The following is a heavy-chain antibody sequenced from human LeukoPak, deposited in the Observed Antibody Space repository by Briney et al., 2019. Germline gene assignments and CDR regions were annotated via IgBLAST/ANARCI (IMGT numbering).Heavy chain of an antibody. CDR3: ARDLGWELLVQGAFDI. CDR1: GYTFTGYY. J-gene: IGHJ3*02. Sequence: GASVKVSCKASGYTFTGYYMHWVRQAPGQGLEWMGWINTNTGNPTYAQGFTGRFVFSLDTSVSTAYLHISSLKAEDTAVYYCARDLGWELLVQGAFDIWGQGTMVTVSS. D-gene: IGHD1-26*01. CDR2: INTNTGNP. V-gene: IGHV7-4-1*02.